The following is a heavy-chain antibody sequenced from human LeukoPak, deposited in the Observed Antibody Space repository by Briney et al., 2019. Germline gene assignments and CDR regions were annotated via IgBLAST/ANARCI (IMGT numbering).Heavy chain of an antibody. D-gene: IGHD1-26*01. V-gene: IGHV3-23*01. Sequence: PGGSLRLSCAASGFTFSSYAMIWVRQAPGKGLEWVSTISYSGGRTDYADSVKGRFAISRDSSKNTLYLQMNGLRGDDTAIYYCAKDDGGSPPDAFDIWGQGTLVSVSS. CDR2: ISYSGGRT. CDR1: GFTFSSYA. CDR3: AKDDGGSPPDAFDI. J-gene: IGHJ3*02.